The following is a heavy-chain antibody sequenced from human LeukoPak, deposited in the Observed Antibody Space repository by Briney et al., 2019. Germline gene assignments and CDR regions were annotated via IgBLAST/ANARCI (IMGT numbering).Heavy chain of an antibody. D-gene: IGHD6-13*01. V-gene: IGHV3-33*08. J-gene: IGHJ4*02. CDR3: ARDISSSWYDC. CDR2: IFYDGSRT. Sequence: PGGSLRLSCTASGFTFSNYGMHWVRQAPGKGLEWVAVIFYDGSRTYYADSLKGRFIISRDNSKNTLYPQMNSLRAEDTAVYYCARDISSSWYDCWGQGTVVTVSS. CDR1: GFTFSNYG.